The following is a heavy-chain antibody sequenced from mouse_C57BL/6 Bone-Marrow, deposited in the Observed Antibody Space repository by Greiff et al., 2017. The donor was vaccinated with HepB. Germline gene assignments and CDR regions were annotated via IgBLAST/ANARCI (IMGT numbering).Heavy chain of an antibody. J-gene: IGHJ2*01. CDR1: GYTFTDYN. Sequence: VQLKQSGPELVKPGASVKIPCKASGYTFTDYNMDWVKQSHGKSLEWIGDINPNNGGTIYNQKFKGKATLTVDKSSSTAYMELRSLTSEDTAVYYCARSKPYYYGSSYAFDYWGQGTTLTVSS. CDR3: ARSKPYYYGSSYAFDY. CDR2: INPNNGGT. V-gene: IGHV1-18*01. D-gene: IGHD1-1*01.